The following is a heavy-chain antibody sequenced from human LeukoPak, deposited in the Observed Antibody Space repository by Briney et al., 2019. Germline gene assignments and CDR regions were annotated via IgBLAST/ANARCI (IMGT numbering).Heavy chain of an antibody. CDR2: ISGGGGST. CDR3: ARAVDFWSGYPQPNWFDP. Sequence: GGSLRLSCAASGFTFSSYAMSWVRQAPGKGREWGSAISGGGGSTYYADSGKGRFTISGDNSKNTLYVQMNSLRAEDTAVYYCARAVDFWSGYPQPNWFDPWGHGTLVTVSS. J-gene: IGHJ5*02. V-gene: IGHV3-23*01. D-gene: IGHD3-3*01. CDR1: GFTFSSYA.